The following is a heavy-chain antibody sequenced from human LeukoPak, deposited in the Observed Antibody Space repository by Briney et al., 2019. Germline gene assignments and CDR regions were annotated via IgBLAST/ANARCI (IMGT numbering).Heavy chain of an antibody. V-gene: IGHV1-69*13. D-gene: IGHD2-2*01. Sequence: ASVKLSCNASGGTFSSYAISWVRQPPGQGREWMGGIIRILGTANYAQKFQGRVTIIADESTSTAYMELSSLRSEDTAVYYCASPAYCSSTSCSPYYYYYMDVWGKGTTVTIS. CDR1: GGTFSSYA. CDR3: ASPAYCSSTSCSPYYYYYMDV. CDR2: IIRILGTA. J-gene: IGHJ6*03.